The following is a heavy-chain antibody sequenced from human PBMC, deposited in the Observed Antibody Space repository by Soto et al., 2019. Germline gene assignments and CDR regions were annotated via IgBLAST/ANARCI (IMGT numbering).Heavy chain of an antibody. Sequence: QVQLVQSGAEVKKPGSSVKVSCKASGGSLISYAITWVRQAPGQGLEWMGGIIPIFRTSNYAQKFQGRATITADASTSTAYMELSSLRSDDTAVYYCARSGYRYGYDYYYYGMDVWGQGTTVIVSS. V-gene: IGHV1-69*12. J-gene: IGHJ6*02. CDR2: IIPIFRTS. D-gene: IGHD5-18*01. CDR3: ARSGYRYGYDYYYYGMDV. CDR1: GGSLISYA.